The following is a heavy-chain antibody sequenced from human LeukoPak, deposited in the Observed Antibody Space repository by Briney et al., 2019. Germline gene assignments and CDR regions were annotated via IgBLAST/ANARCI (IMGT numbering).Heavy chain of an antibody. J-gene: IGHJ4*02. D-gene: IGHD4-17*01. Sequence: PGGSLRLSCAASGFTFSSYAMSWVRQAPGKGLEWVSAISGSGGSTFYADSVKGRFAISRDTSKNTLYLQMNSLRAEDTAVYYCAKDKGGDRPYYFDYWGQGTLVTVSS. CDR3: AKDKGGDRPYYFDY. CDR2: ISGSGGST. V-gene: IGHV3-23*01. CDR1: GFTFSSYA.